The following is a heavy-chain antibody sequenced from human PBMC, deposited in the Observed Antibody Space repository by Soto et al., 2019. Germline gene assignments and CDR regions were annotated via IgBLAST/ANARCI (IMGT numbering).Heavy chain of an antibody. V-gene: IGHV3-11*01. J-gene: IGHJ4*02. Sequence: PGGSLRLSCAASRLTFSDYYMSWIRQAPGKGLEWLSHISSSGTTIHYADSVKGRFTISRDNAKKSLFLQMNSLRAEDTAVYYCLERIQLWSRVDFWGQGTLVTVSS. CDR2: ISSSGTTI. CDR1: RLTFSDYY. CDR3: LERIQLWSRVDF. D-gene: IGHD5-18*01.